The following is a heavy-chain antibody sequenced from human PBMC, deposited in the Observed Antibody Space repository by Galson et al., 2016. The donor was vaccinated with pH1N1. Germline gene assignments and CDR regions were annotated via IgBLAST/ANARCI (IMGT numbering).Heavy chain of an antibody. J-gene: IGHJ6*02. CDR2: MNPNSGNK. CDR1: GYTFTSYD. Sequence: SVKVSCKASGYTFTSYDINWVRQATGQGLEWMGWMNPNSGNKGSAQKFQGRVTMTRNSSITTAYMELSSLRFEDTAVYYCARGRKYAMDVWGQGTTVTVSS. V-gene: IGHV1-8*01. CDR3: ARGRKYAMDV. D-gene: IGHD1-14*01.